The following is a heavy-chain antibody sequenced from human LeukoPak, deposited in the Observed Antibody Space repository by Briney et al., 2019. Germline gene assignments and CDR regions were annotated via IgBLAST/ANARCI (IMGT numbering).Heavy chain of an antibody. CDR2: ISAYNGNT. J-gene: IGHJ3*02. D-gene: IGHD4-11*01. V-gene: IGHV1-18*01. Sequence: ASVKVSCKASGYTFTSYGVSWVRQAPGQGLEWMGWISAYNGNTNYAQKLQGRVTMTTDTSTTTAYMELRSLRSDDTAVYYCARPDYLSDAFDIWGQGTMVTVSS. CDR3: ARPDYLSDAFDI. CDR1: GYTFTSYG.